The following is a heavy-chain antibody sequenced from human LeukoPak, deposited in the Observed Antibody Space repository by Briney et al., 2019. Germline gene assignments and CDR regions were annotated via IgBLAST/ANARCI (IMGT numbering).Heavy chain of an antibody. Sequence: PSETLSLTCTVSGASISSSGYYWAWIRQPPGKGLEWIGDIYYSGNTNYNPSLKSRVTISSDTSKNQFSLQLNSVTAADTAVYFCARHAILGTGRSSPLDYWGQGTLITVSS. CDR2: IYYSGNT. CDR1: GASISSSGYY. V-gene: IGHV4-39*01. D-gene: IGHD7-27*01. J-gene: IGHJ4*02. CDR3: ARHAILGTGRSSPLDY.